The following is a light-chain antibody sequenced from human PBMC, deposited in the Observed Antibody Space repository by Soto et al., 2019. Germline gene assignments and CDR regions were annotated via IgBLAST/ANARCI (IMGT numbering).Light chain of an antibody. J-gene: IGKJ5*01. Sequence: EIALTQSPATLSLSPGARATLSCRASQSVSSYLAWYQQKPGQAPRLLIYDASNRATGIPARFSGSGSGTDFTLTISSLEPEDFAVYYCQQGITFGQGTRLEIK. CDR1: QSVSSY. V-gene: IGKV3-11*01. CDR2: DAS. CDR3: QQGIT.